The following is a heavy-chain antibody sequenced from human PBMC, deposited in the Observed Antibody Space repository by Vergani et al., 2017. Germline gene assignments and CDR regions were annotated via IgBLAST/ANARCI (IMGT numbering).Heavy chain of an antibody. D-gene: IGHD3-3*01. J-gene: IGHJ6*03. V-gene: IGHV3-30*04. CDR1: GFTFSTHA. Sequence: QVQLVESGGGVVQPGRSLRLSCAASGFTFSTHAMHWVCPAPGKGLEWVAFISYDGSDKYYADSGRGRFTNSRDPSKNTLYLHMNSLRPEDTAAYYCARAGTDYDCWNEGYFYYMDVWGKGTTVTVSS. CDR3: ARAGTDYDCWNEGYFYYMDV. CDR2: ISYDGSDK.